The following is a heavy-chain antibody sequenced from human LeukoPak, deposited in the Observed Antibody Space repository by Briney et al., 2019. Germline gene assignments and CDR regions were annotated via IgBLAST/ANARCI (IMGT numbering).Heavy chain of an antibody. V-gene: IGHV3-23*01. Sequence: GGSLRLSWAAPGTTFSSYTMSWFRQAPGKGLEWVSAISGSGGSTYYADSVKGRFTISRDNSKNTLYLQMSSLRAEDTAVYYCANARIIGWYVLVNWGQGTLVTVSS. CDR1: GTTFSSYT. CDR2: ISGSGGST. CDR3: ANARIIGWYVLVN. D-gene: IGHD6-19*01. J-gene: IGHJ4*02.